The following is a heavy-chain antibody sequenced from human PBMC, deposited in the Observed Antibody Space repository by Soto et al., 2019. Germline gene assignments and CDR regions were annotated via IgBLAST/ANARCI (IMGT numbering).Heavy chain of an antibody. J-gene: IGHJ4*02. V-gene: IGHV3-33*01. CDR2: IWYDGSNK. D-gene: IGHD6-6*01. CDR3: AREGDSSSSNGGYDY. Sequence: ESGGGVVQPGRSLRLSCAASGFTFSSYGMHWVRQAPGKGLEWVAVIWYDGSNKYYADSVKGRFTISRDNSKNTLYLQMNSLRAEDTAVYYCAREGDSSSSNGGYDYWGQGTLVTVSS. CDR1: GFTFSSYG.